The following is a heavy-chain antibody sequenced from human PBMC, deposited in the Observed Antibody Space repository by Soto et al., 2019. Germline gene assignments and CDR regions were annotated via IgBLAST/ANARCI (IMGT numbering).Heavy chain of an antibody. J-gene: IGHJ4*02. CDR1: GFTFNNYW. D-gene: IGHD1-1*01. V-gene: IGHV3-74*01. Sequence: GGSLRLSCAASGFTFNNYWMHWVRQAPGKGLVWVSRINPDGSTTNYADSVKGRFTISRDNARNTLYLQMISLRAEDTAVYYCKNDPPGVGIDYWGQGTLVTVSS. CDR3: KNDPPGVGIDY. CDR2: INPDGSTT.